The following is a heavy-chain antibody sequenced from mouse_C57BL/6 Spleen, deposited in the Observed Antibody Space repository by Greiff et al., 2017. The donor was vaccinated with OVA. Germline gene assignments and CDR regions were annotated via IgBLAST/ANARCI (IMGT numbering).Heavy chain of an antibody. J-gene: IGHJ1*03. D-gene: IGHD2-2*01. CDR1: GFTFSDYG. CDR2: ISSGSSTI. CDR3: ARTGSWYFDV. Sequence: EVKLMESGGGLVKPGGSLKLSCAASGFTFSDYGMHWVRQAPEKGLEWVAYISSGSSTIYYADTVKGRFTISRDNAKNTLFLKMTSLGSEDTAMYYCARTGSWYFDVWGTGTTVTVSS. V-gene: IGHV5-17*01.